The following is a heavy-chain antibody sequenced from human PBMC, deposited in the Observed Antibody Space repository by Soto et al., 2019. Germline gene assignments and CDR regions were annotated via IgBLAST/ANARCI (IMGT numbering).Heavy chain of an antibody. J-gene: IGHJ6*02. Sequence: PGGSLRLSCAASGFSVSTYYMSWVRQAPGKGLEWVSVIYTGYSTYYTDSVKGRFTISRDNSKNTVYLQMNSLRAEDTAVYYCAKDHYSSSWYYYYGMDVWGQGTTVTVSS. D-gene: IGHD6-13*01. CDR1: GFSVSTYY. CDR3: AKDHYSSSWYYYYGMDV. V-gene: IGHV3-53*01. CDR2: IYTGYST.